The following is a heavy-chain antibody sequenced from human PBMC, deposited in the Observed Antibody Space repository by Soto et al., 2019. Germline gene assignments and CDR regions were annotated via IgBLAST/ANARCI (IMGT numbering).Heavy chain of an antibody. CDR1: GGTFSSY. D-gene: IGHD4-4*01. CDR3: ARDLAGLTTVLYFYGMDV. CDR2: INSGGGST. J-gene: IGHJ6*02. Sequence: ASVKVSCKASGGTFSSYIYWVRQAPGQGLEWMGIINSGGGSTSYAQKFQGRVTMTRDTSTSTVYMELSSLRSEDTAVYYCARDLAGLTTVLYFYGMDVWGQGTTVTVSS. V-gene: IGHV1-46*01.